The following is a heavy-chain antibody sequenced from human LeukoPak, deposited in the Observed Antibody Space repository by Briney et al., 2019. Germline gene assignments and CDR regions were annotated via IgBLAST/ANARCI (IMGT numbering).Heavy chain of an antibody. J-gene: IGHJ4*02. D-gene: IGHD3-3*01. V-gene: IGHV4-34*01. CDR1: GGSFSGYY. CDR2: INHSGST. Sequence: PSETLSLTCAVYGGSFSGYYWSWIRQPPGKGLEWIGEINHSGSTNYNPSLKSRVTISVDTSKNQFSLKLSSVTAADTAVYYCARGGIYDFWSGHYTHGFDYWGQGTLVTVSS. CDR3: ARGGIYDFWSGHYTHGFDY.